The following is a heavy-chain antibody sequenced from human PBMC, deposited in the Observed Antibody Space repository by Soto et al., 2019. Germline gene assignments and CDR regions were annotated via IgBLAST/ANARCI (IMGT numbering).Heavy chain of an antibody. Sequence: SETLSLTCTVSGDPITSYFWTWLRQPAGKGLEWIGHVFPGGPTSHHSSLKSRVSMSVDTSKNQFSLTLTSVTAADTAVYYCARTLSGFTYGSRQFYFDYWGQGTLVTVSS. CDR2: VFPGGPT. V-gene: IGHV4-4*07. CDR1: GDPITSYF. CDR3: ARTLSGFTYGSRQFYFDY. D-gene: IGHD3-10*01. J-gene: IGHJ4*02.